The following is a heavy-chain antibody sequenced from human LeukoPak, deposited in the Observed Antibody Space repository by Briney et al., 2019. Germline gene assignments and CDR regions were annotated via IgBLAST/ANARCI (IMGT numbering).Heavy chain of an antibody. CDR1: GYTFTGYY. CDR2: INPKSGGT. J-gene: IGHJ4*02. CDR3: ARDAGYCSSTTCSADFDY. Sequence: GASVKVSCKASGYTFTGYYMHCVRQAPGQGLKWIGWINPKSGGTNYAQKFQGRVTMTRDTSISTAYMELSRLRSDDTAVYYCARDAGYCSSTTCSADFDYWGQGTLVTVSS. V-gene: IGHV1-2*02. D-gene: IGHD2-2*01.